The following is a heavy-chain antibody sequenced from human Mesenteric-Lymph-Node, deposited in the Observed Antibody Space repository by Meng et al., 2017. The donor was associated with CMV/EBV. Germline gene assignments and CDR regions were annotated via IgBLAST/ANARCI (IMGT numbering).Heavy chain of an antibody. CDR3: ARGVAAAGSYHDY. V-gene: IGHV1-8*01. CDR1: GYTFTSYD. J-gene: IGHJ4*02. D-gene: IGHD6-13*01. CDR2: MNPNSGNT. Sequence: SVPVSCKASGYTFTSYDINWVRQATGQGLEWMGWMNPNSGNTGYAQKFQGRVTMTRNTSISTAYMELSSLRSEDTAVYYCARGVAAAGSYHDYWGQGTLVTVSS.